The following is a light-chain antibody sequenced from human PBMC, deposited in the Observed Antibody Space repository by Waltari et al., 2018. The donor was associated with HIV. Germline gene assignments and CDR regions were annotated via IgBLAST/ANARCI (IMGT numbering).Light chain of an antibody. CDR1: RSAVGSHYS. V-gene: IGLV2-8*01. CDR2: EFS. CDR3: SSYTGSLWV. Sequence: ALTQHPSASGSPAQSVTISCSATRSAVGSHYSLTGYHQSPGKAPKLLMYEFSKRPPGVPDRFSGSKSGNTASLTISGLQSEEEADDSCSSYTGSLWVFGGGTKLTVL. J-gene: IGLJ3*02.